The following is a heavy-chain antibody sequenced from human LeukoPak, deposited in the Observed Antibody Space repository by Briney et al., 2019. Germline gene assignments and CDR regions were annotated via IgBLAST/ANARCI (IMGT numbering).Heavy chain of an antibody. CDR1: GGSISSYY. J-gene: IGHJ5*02. CDR2: IYYSGST. D-gene: IGHD1-26*01. CDR3: ARGATTLAT. Sequence: PSETLSLTCTVSGGSISSYYWSWIRQPPGKGLEWIGYIYYSGSTNYNPSLKSRVTISVDTSKNQFSLKLSSVTAADTAVYYCARGATTLATWGQGTLVTVSS. V-gene: IGHV4-59*01.